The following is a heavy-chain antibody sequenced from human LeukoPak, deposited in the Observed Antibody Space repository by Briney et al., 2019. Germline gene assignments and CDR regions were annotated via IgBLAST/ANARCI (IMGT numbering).Heavy chain of an antibody. CDR2: VSTYNGIT. CDR3: ARDWYCSGGRCYDVFDI. V-gene: IGHV1-18*01. CDR1: GYIFTIYG. D-gene: IGHD2-15*01. J-gene: IGHJ3*02. Sequence: GASVKLSCKASGYIFTIYGISWVRQAPGQGLEWMGWVSTYNGITSYAQKLQDRVTMTTDTSTSTAYMELRSLRSDDTAVYYCARDWYCSGGRCYDVFDIWGQGTMVTVSS.